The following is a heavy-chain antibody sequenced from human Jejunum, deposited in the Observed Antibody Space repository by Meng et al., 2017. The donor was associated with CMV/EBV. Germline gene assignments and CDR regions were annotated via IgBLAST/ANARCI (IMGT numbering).Heavy chain of an antibody. J-gene: IGHJ4*02. CDR1: SIPTAHW. V-gene: IGHV4-4*02. CDR3: ARGRNTRTTYYRGTFDS. D-gene: IGHD2-2*02. CDR2: VSPTASI. Sequence: SIPTAHWWGWVRHPPGRGLEWIGYVSPTASIHYNPSLKGRVTISGDRSNNQFSLKLTSVTAADTAVYYCARGRNTRTTYYRGTFDSWGQGVLVTVSS.